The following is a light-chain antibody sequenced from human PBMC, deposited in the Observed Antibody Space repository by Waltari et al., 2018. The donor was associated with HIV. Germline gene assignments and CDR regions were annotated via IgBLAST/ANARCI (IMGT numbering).Light chain of an antibody. Sequence: SSELTQDPAVSVALGQPVRIPCHGDSLRKQYGTWYKQKPGQAPVLVHYGKNNRPSGIPDLFSGSTSGSTTSLTIAGAQAEDEADYYCNSRDSSGNHLVFGGGTKLTVL. CDR3: NSRDSSGNHLV. J-gene: IGLJ3*02. V-gene: IGLV3-19*01. CDR1: SLRKQY. CDR2: GKN.